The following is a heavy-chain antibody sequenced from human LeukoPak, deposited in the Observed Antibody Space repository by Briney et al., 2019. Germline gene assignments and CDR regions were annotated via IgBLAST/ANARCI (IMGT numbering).Heavy chain of an antibody. V-gene: IGHV1-2*02. J-gene: IGHJ4*02. CDR2: INPNSGGT. Sequence: ASVKVSCKASGYTFTGYYMHWVRQAPGQGLEWMGWINPNSGGTNYAQKFQGRVTMTRDTSISTAYMELSRLRSDDTAVYYCARDLGGGILTGRNFDYWGQGTLVTVSS. CDR3: ARDLGGGILTGRNFDY. D-gene: IGHD3-9*01. CDR1: GYTFTGYY.